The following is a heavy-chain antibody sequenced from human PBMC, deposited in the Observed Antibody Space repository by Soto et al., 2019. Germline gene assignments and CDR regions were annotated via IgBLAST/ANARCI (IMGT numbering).Heavy chain of an antibody. V-gene: IGHV3-53*01. CDR3: ARDIEGYCSSTSCPLLDV. Sequence: GGSLRLSCAASGFTVSTNYMSWVRQAPGKGLEWVSVIYSGGSTYYADSVKGRFTISRDNSKNTLYLQMNSLRAEDTAVYYCARDIEGYCSSTSCPLLDVWGQGTTVTVSS. CDR2: IYSGGST. J-gene: IGHJ6*02. CDR1: GFTVSTNY. D-gene: IGHD2-2*01.